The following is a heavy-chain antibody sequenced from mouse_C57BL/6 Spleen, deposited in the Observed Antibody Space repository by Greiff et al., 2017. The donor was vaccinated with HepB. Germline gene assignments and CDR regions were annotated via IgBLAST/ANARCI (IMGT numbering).Heavy chain of an antibody. CDR1: GFTFTDYY. CDR3: ARYYYYAMDY. CDR2: IRNKANGYTT. Sequence: DVMLVESGGGLVQPGGSLSLSCAASGFTFTDYYMSWVRQPPGKALEWLGFIRNKANGYTTEYSASVKGRFTISRDNSQSILYLQMHALRAEDSATYYCARYYYYAMDYWGQGTSVTVSS. J-gene: IGHJ4*01. V-gene: IGHV7-3*01.